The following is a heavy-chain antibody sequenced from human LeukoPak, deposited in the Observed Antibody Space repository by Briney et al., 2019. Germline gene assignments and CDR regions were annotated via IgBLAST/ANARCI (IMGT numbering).Heavy chain of an antibody. D-gene: IGHD3-9*01. CDR1: GGTFSSYA. Sequence: SVKVSCKASGGTFSSYAISWVRQAPGQGLEWMGRIIPIFGTANYAQKFQGRVTITTDETTSTAYMELSSLRSEDTAVYYCARDILTGYYTPDYYYYMDVWGKGTTVTVSS. V-gene: IGHV1-69*05. J-gene: IGHJ6*03. CDR2: IIPIFGTA. CDR3: ARDILTGYYTPDYYYYMDV.